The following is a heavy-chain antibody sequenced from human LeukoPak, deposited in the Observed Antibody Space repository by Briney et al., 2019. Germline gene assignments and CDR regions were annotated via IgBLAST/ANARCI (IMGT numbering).Heavy chain of an antibody. CDR2: IYHSGST. V-gene: IGHV4-59*08. D-gene: IGHD6-19*01. CDR3: ASLSGWRLNY. J-gene: IGHJ4*02. Sequence: SETLSLTCTVSGGPISSYYWSWIRQPPGKGLEWIGYIYHSGSTNYNPSLKSRVTISVDTSKNQFSLKLSSVTAADTAVYFCASLSGWRLNYWGQGTLVTVSS. CDR1: GGPISSYY.